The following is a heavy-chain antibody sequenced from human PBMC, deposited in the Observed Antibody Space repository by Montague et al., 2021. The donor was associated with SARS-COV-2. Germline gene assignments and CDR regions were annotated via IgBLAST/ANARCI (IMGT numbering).Heavy chain of an antibody. CDR2: IHHGGST. CDR1: GGSFSTYS. J-gene: IGHJ6*03. D-gene: IGHD3-10*01. Sequence: SETLSLTCAVHGGSFSTYSWDWIRQPPGKELEWIGEIHHGGSTNYNPSLKSRVTISADTSKNQFSLKLTSVAAADTAVYYCARLGDGVVPSPILGVGPYYSYYYKDVWGKGTTVTVSS. CDR3: ARLGDGVVPSPILGVGPYYSYYYKDV. V-gene: IGHV4-34*01.